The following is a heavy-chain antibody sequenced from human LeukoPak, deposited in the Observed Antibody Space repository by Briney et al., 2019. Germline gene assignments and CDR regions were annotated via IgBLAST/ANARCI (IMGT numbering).Heavy chain of an antibody. CDR3: ATGYGSGNACDY. Sequence: GGSLRLSCAASGFTFTNAWMSWVRQAPGGGREWVVLVKTETDGGTAVYAAPVKGRFTISRDDSKNTLYLQMNSLKTEDTAVYYCATGYGSGNACDYWGQGTLVTVSS. CDR2: VKTETDGGTA. V-gene: IGHV3-15*01. CDR1: GFTFTNAW. J-gene: IGHJ4*02. D-gene: IGHD3-10*01.